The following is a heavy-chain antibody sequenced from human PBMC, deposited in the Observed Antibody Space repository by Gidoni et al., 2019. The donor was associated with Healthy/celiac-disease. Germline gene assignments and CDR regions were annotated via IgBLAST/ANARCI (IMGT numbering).Heavy chain of an antibody. D-gene: IGHD3-22*01. CDR2: IIPIFGTA. Sequence: QVQLVQSGAEVTKPGSSVKVSCKASGGTFSSYAISWVRQAPGQGLEWMGGIIPIFGTANYAQKFQGRVTITADESTSTAYMELSSLRSEDTAVYYCARDSYYYDSSARNWFDPWGQGTLVTVSS. CDR1: GGTFSSYA. J-gene: IGHJ5*02. CDR3: ARDSYYYDSSARNWFDP. V-gene: IGHV1-69*01.